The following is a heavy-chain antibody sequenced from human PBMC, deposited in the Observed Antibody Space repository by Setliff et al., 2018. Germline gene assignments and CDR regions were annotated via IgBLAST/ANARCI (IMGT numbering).Heavy chain of an antibody. CDR2: IWNDATKK. J-gene: IGHJ1*01. V-gene: IGHV3-33*08. CDR1: GFTFSSYW. Sequence: GGSLRLSCAASGFTFSSYWMSWVRQAPGRGLEWVAVIWNDATKKYYADSVKGRFTISRDNSNNTLYLQMNSLRAEDTAVYYCASPLENFQHWGQGTLVTVSS. CDR3: ASPLENFQH.